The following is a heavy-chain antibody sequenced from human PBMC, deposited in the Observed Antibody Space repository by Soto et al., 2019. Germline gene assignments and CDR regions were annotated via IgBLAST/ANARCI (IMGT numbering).Heavy chain of an antibody. J-gene: IGHJ4*02. CDR2: INHSGNT. CDR3: ATDRGNY. Sequence: SGTLSLTCAVYGGSFGDYYWSWIRQPPGKGLEWLGEINHSGNTNYNPSLKSRVTISVDTSRNHFSLNVNSVTAADTAVYYCATDRGNYWGQGTQVTVSS. CDR1: GGSFGDYY. V-gene: IGHV4-34*01.